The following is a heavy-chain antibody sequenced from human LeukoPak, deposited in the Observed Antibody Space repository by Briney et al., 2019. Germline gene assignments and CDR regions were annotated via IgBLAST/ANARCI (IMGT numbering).Heavy chain of an antibody. J-gene: IGHJ3*02. V-gene: IGHV1-69*06. CDR3: ARGGSDIVVVTARNDAFDI. CDR2: IIPIFGTA. CDR1: GGTFSSYA. D-gene: IGHD2-21*02. Sequence: GASVKVSCKASGGTFSSYAISWVRQAPGQGLEWMGGIIPIFGTANYAQKFQGRVTITADKSTSTAYMELSSLRSEDTAVYYCARGGSDIVVVTARNDAFDIWGQGTMVTVSS.